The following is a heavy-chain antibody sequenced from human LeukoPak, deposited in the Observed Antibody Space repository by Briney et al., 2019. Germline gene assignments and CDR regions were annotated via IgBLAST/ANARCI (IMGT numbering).Heavy chain of an antibody. CDR2: IEYDGSST. V-gene: IGHV3-74*01. CDR3: AREGVAGALDY. Sequence: GGSLRLSCAASGFTFSSYWLHWVRQVPGGGLVWVSRIEYDGSSTGYADSVKGRFTISRDNAKNTLYLQMNSLRAEDTAVYYCAREGVAGALDYWGQGTLVTVSS. CDR1: GFTFSSYW. D-gene: IGHD6-19*01. J-gene: IGHJ4*02.